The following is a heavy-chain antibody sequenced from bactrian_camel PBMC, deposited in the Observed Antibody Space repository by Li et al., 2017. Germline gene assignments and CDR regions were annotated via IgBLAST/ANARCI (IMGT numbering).Heavy chain of an antibody. D-gene: IGHD2*01. CDR3: AADRFGCLRGRTALDSTSAFGY. CDR2: IDGGGNT. V-gene: IGHV3S55*01. Sequence: HVQLVESGGGSVQAGGSLRLSCVGYTDASGCMGWFRQAPGKERGPVAAIDGGGNTTYADSVKGRFTVSQGNAKNAVYLQMNDLKPEDTAMYYCAADRFGCLRGRTALDSTSAFGYWGQGTQVTVS. J-gene: IGHJ6*01. CDR1: GYTDASGC.